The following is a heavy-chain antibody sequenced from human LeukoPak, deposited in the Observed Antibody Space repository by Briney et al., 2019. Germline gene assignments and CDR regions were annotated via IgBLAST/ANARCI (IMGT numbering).Heavy chain of an antibody. CDR1: GFTFSSYG. CDR2: IWNDGSEK. Sequence: GGSLRLSCAVSGFTFSSYGMHWVRQAPGKGLEWVAVIWNDGSEKYHADSVKGRFTISRDNSKNTLYLEMNSLRAEDTAVYYCARAAVAGRDPDYWGQGALVTVSS. J-gene: IGHJ4*02. D-gene: IGHD6-19*01. V-gene: IGHV3-33*01. CDR3: ARAAVAGRDPDY.